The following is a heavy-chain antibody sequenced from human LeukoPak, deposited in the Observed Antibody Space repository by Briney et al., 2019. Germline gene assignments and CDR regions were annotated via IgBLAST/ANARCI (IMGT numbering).Heavy chain of an antibody. CDR3: AKIGSRWEHFDY. Sequence: PGGSLRLSCAASGFTFSSYAMSSVRHAPGEGLGWVSAISGSGGSTYYADSVKGRFTISRDNSKNTLYLQMNSLRAEDTAVYYCAKIGSRWEHFDYWGQGTLVTVSS. J-gene: IGHJ4*02. CDR1: GFTFSSYA. D-gene: IGHD1-26*01. V-gene: IGHV3-23*01. CDR2: ISGSGGST.